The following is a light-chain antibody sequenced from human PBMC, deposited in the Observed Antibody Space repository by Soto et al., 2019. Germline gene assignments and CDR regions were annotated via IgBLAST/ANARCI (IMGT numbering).Light chain of an antibody. J-gene: IGLJ3*02. V-gene: IGLV2-14*01. Sequence: QSALTQPASVSGSPGQSITISCTGTSSDVGAYNYVSWYQQHPGKAPKLMIYDVSNRPSGVSNRFSGSKSGNTASLIISGLQAEDEANYHCSSYTRSSTWVFGGGTKLTVL. CDR1: SSDVGAYNY. CDR2: DVS. CDR3: SSYTRSSTWV.